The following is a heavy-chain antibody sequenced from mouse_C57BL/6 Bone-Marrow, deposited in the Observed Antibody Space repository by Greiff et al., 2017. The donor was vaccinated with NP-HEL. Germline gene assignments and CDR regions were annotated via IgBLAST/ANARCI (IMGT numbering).Heavy chain of an antibody. D-gene: IGHD2-1*01. Sequence: VQLQQSGAELAKPGASVKLSCKASGYTFTSYWMHWVKQRPGQGLEWIGYINPSSGYTKYNQKFKDKATLTADKSSSTAYMQLSSLTYEDSAVYCCARGCCLYGKWAWFAYWGQGTLVTVSA. CDR1: GYTFTSYW. CDR2: INPSSGYT. V-gene: IGHV1-7*01. J-gene: IGHJ3*01. CDR3: ARGCCLYGKWAWFAY.